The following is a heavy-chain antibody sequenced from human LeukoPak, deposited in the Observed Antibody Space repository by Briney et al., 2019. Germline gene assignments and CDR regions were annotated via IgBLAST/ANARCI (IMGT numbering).Heavy chain of an antibody. Sequence: SVKASCKASGGTFSSYAISWVRQAPGQGLEWMGGIIPIFGTANYAQKFQGRVTITADESTSTAYMELSSLRSEDTAVYYCASYYGSGSYYSETSNNWFDPWGQGTLVTVSS. V-gene: IGHV1-69*13. D-gene: IGHD3-10*01. CDR1: GGTFSSYA. CDR2: IIPIFGTA. J-gene: IGHJ5*02. CDR3: ASYYGSGSYYSETSNNWFDP.